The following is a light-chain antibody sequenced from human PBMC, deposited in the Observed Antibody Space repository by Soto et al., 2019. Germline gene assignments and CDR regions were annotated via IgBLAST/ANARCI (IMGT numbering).Light chain of an antibody. V-gene: IGKV3-20*01. J-gene: IGKJ1*01. CDR3: QQYGSSPPT. CDR2: GAS. CDR1: QSVSRY. Sequence: IVLTQAPGTLSLSPGERATLSCRASQSVSRYLTWYQQKPGQGPRVLIYGASSRATGIPDRFSGGGSGTDFTLTINRLEPEDFAVYYCQQYGSSPPTFGQGTKVEIK.